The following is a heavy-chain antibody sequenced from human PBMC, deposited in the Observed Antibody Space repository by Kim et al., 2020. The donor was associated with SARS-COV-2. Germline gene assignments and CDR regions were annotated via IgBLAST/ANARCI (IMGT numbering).Heavy chain of an antibody. J-gene: IGHJ4*02. CDR1: GFTFNNFA. D-gene: IGHD6-19*01. CDR3: AKAQQLSSCSYVFED. CDR2: VPDDGGRT. Sequence: GGSLRLSCAASGFTFNNFAMNWVRQAPGKGLEWVSAVPDDGGRTFYADSVKGRFTISRDNSKNTVFLQMNSVRAEDTAVYYCAKAQQLSSCSYVFEDWGQGTLVTVSS. V-gene: IGHV3-23*01.